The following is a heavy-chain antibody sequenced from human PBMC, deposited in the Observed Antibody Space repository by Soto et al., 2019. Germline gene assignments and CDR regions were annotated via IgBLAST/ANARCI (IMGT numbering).Heavy chain of an antibody. J-gene: IGHJ4*02. D-gene: IGHD3-22*01. CDR2: ISGSGGST. CDR3: AKDREYYDSSGYPCFDY. Sequence: GGSLRLSCAASGFTFSSYAMSWVRQAPGKGLEWVSAISGSGGSTYYADSVKGRLTISRDNSKNTLYLQMNSLRAEDTAVYYCAKDREYYDSSGYPCFDYWGQGTLVTVS. CDR1: GFTFSSYA. V-gene: IGHV3-23*01.